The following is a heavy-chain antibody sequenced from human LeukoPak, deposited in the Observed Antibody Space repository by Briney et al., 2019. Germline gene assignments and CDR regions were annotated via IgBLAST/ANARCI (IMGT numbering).Heavy chain of an antibody. CDR2: IIPIFGTA. V-gene: IGHV1-69*06. D-gene: IGHD6-13*01. CDR3: ARDLGSSYYYYYYMDV. J-gene: IGHJ6*03. CDR1: GGTFSSYV. Sequence: SVKVSCKTSGGTFSSYVISWVRQAPGQGLEWMGGIIPIFGTANYAQKFQGRVTITADKSTSTSYMELSSLRSEDTAVYYCARDLGSSYYYYYYMDVWGKGTTVTVSS.